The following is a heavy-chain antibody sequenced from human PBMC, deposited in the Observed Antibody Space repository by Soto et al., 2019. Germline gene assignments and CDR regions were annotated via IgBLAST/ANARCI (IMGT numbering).Heavy chain of an antibody. Sequence: VKVSFKASGGTFISYAISWVRQAPGQGLEWMGGIIPIFGTANYAQKFQGRVTITADESTSTAYMELSSLRSEDTAVYYCARDSHSSGWYQTLYYYYGMDVWGQGTTVTVSS. CDR3: ARDSHSSGWYQTLYYYYGMDV. J-gene: IGHJ6*02. D-gene: IGHD6-19*01. CDR1: GGTFISYA. CDR2: IIPIFGTA. V-gene: IGHV1-69*13.